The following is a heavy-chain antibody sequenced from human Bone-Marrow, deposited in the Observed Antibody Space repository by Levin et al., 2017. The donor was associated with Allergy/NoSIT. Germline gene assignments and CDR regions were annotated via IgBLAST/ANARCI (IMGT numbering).Heavy chain of an antibody. D-gene: IGHD6-13*01. CDR1: GGSISSYY. CDR3: ARDSYSSWYESLYGMDV. Sequence: PSETLSLTCTVSGGSISSYYWSWIRQPPGKGLEWIGYIYYSGSTNYNPSLKSRVTISVDTSKNQFSLKLSSVTAADTAVYYCARDSYSSWYESLYGMDVWGQGTTVTVSS. V-gene: IGHV4-59*01. CDR2: IYYSGST. J-gene: IGHJ6*02.